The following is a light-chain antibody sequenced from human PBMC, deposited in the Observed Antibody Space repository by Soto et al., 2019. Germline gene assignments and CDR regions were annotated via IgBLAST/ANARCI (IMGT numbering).Light chain of an antibody. CDR3: SAHGGTNPYV. CDR2: DVN. CDR1: ASDIGGYTF. Sequence: QSALTQPPSASGAPGQSVAISCTGTASDIGGYTFVSWYQQHPGKAPILLIYDVNKRPSGVPERFSGSKSGNTASLTVSGLQAEDEADYYCSAHGGTNPYVFGTGTKVTVL. J-gene: IGLJ1*01. V-gene: IGLV2-8*01.